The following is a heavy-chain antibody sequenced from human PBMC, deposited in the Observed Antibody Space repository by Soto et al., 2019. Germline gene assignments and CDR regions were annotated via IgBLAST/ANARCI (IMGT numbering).Heavy chain of an antibody. J-gene: IGHJ4*02. CDR1: GYTFTSYG. Sequence: QVQLVQSGAEVKKPGASVKVSCKASGYTFTSYGISWVRQGPGQGHEWMGWISAYNGNTKNAQKRQGRVTMTTDTATSTANMELRSLRSDDTAVYYCAREPNDFDYWGQGTLVTVSS. D-gene: IGHD7-27*01. V-gene: IGHV1-18*01. CDR3: AREPNDFDY. CDR2: ISAYNGNT.